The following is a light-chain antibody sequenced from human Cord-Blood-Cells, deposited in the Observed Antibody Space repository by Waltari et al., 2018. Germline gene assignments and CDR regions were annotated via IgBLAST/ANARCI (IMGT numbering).Light chain of an antibody. CDR3: SSYTSSSTFDVV. CDR2: EVS. V-gene: IGLV2-18*02. CDR1: SSDVGSYNR. Sequence: QSALTQPPSVSGSPGQSVTISCTGTSSDVGSYNRSSWYQQPPGTAPKLMIYEVSNRPSGVPDRFSGSKSGNTASLTISGLQAEDEADYYCSSYTSSSTFDVVFGGGTKLTVL. J-gene: IGLJ2*01.